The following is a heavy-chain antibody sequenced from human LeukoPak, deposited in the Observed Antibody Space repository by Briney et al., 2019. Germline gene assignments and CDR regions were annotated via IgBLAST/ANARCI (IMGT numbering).Heavy chain of an antibody. CDR2: ISYDGSNQ. CDR1: GFTFSSYG. J-gene: IGHJ4*02. Sequence: PGGSLRLSCAASGFTFSSYGMHWVRQAPGKGPEWVAVISYDGSNQYYADSVKGRFTISRDNSKNTLYLQMNSLRAEDTAVYYCAKDSYSSGWYFFGYWGQGTLVTVSS. V-gene: IGHV3-30*18. D-gene: IGHD6-19*01. CDR3: AKDSYSSGWYFFGY.